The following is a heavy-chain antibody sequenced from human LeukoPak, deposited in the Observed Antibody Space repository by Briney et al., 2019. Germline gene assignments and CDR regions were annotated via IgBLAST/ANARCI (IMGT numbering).Heavy chain of an antibody. Sequence: PGGSLRLSCAASGFTVSSNYMSWVRQAPGKGLEWASVIYSGGSTYYADSVKGRFTISRDNSKNTLYLQMNSLRAEDTAVYYCAKDLLLRYFVGWGQGTLVTVSS. J-gene: IGHJ4*02. CDR2: IYSGGST. CDR1: GFTVSSNY. D-gene: IGHD3-9*01. CDR3: AKDLLLRYFVG. V-gene: IGHV3-53*01.